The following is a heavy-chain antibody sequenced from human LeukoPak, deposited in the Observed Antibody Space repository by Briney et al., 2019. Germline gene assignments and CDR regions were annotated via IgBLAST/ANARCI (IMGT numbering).Heavy chain of an antibody. J-gene: IGHJ4*02. V-gene: IGHV4-30-4*08. Sequence: SQTLSLTCTVSGGSFSSGDYYWSWIRQPPGKGLEWTGYIYYSGSTYYNPSLKSRVTISVDTSKNQFSLKLSSVTAADTAVYYCARYCGGDCSGPDGYWGQGTLVTVSS. CDR1: GGSFSSGDYY. D-gene: IGHD2-21*02. CDR2: IYYSGST. CDR3: ARYCGGDCSGPDGY.